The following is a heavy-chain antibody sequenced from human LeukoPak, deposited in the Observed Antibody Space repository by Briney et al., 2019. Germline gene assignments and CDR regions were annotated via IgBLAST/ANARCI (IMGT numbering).Heavy chain of an antibody. CDR1: GGSISSSSYY. CDR3: ASFSGYFDYFDY. V-gene: IGHV4-39*07. Sequence: SETLSLTCTVSGGSISSSSYYWGWIRQPPGKGLEWIGSIYYSGSTYYNPSLKSRVTISVDTSKNQFSLKLSSVTAADTAVYYCASFSGYFDYFDYWGQGTLVTVSS. D-gene: IGHD3-22*01. CDR2: IYYSGST. J-gene: IGHJ4*02.